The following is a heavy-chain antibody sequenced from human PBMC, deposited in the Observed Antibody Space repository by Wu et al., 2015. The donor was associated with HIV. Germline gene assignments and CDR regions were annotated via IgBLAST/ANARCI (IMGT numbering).Heavy chain of an antibody. D-gene: IGHD2-8*01. Sequence: QVHLVQSGAEVKKSGSSVKVSCKASESTFTSYVITWVRQAPGQGLEWMGGISPLFGTPDYAQKFQDRVTITTDESTRTAYMELRSLRSEDSAIYYCVRRRPEWRYFDYWGPGNAGHRLL. J-gene: IGHJ4*02. CDR2: ISPLFGTP. CDR1: ESTFTSYV. CDR3: VRRRPEWRYFDY. V-gene: IGHV1-69*05.